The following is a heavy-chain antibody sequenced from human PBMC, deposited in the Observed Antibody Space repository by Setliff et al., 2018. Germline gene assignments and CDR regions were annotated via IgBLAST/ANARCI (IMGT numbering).Heavy chain of an antibody. D-gene: IGHD2-21*02. CDR3: ARNWATAQHYYYGMDV. J-gene: IGHJ6*02. V-gene: IGHV3-9*01. CDR1: GFTFDDYA. CDR2: ISWNSGIV. Sequence: GGSLRLSCAASGFTFDDYAMHWVRQAPGKGLEWVSGISWNSGIVAYADSVKGRFTISRDNSKNTLYLQMDTLRAEDTAIYYCARNWATAQHYYYGMDVWGQGTTVTVSS.